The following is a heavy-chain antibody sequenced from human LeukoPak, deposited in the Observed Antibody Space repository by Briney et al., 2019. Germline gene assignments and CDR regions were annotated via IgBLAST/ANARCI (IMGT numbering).Heavy chain of an antibody. J-gene: IGHJ3*02. D-gene: IGHD5-24*01. CDR3: ARADGYSYRSDASDI. CDR2: ISAYNGNT. CDR1: GYTFTSYG. V-gene: IGHV1-18*01. Sequence: ASVKVFCKASGYTFTSYGISWVRQAPGQGLEWMGWISAYNGNTNYAQKLQGRVTMTTDTSTSTAYMELRSLRSDDTAVYYCARADGYSYRSDASDIWGQGTMVTVSS.